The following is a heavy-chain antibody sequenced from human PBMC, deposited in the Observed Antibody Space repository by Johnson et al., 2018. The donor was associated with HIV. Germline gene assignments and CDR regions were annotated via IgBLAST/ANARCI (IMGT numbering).Heavy chain of an antibody. CDR1: GFTFSSYD. D-gene: IGHD6-25*01. CDR3: SRSSAKAFDI. V-gene: IGHV3-13*01. CDR2: IGTADDT. Sequence: VQLVESGGGVVQPGRSLRLSCAASGFTFSSYDMHWVRQTPGRGLEWVSGIGTADDTYYPGSVKGRFTISRDNAKNSLYLQMSSLRAEDTAVYYCSRSSAKAFDIWGQGTMVTVSS. J-gene: IGHJ3*02.